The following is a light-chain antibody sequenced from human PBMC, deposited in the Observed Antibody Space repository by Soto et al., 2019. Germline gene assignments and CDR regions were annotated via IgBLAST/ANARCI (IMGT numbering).Light chain of an antibody. Sequence: DIVMTQSPDSLAVSLGERATINCKSSQSILYSPNNKNYLAWYQQKPGQPPKLLIYWASTRESGVPDRFSGIWAATEFTLTISSLQAEDVAVYYWQHYLNTPQNFGQGTKVELK. V-gene: IGKV4-1*01. CDR2: WAS. CDR1: QSILYSPNNKNY. CDR3: QHYLNTPQN. J-gene: IGKJ1*01.